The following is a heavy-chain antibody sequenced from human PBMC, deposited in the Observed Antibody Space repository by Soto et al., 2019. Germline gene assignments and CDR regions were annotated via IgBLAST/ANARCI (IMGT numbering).Heavy chain of an antibody. CDR1: GFTFSSYW. CDR2: IKQDGSER. Sequence: LRLSCAASGFTFSSYWLSWVRQAPGKGLEWVADIKQDGSERYYVASVMGRFTISRDNAKNSLYLQMNSLRVEDTAVYYCAREGVYGLGVWGQGTTVTVSS. CDR3: AREGVYGLGV. J-gene: IGHJ6*02. V-gene: IGHV3-7*03. D-gene: IGHD3-16*01.